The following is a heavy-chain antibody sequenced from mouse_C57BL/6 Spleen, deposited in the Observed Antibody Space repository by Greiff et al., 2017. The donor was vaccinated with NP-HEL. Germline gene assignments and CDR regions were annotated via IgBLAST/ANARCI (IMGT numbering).Heavy chain of an antibody. D-gene: IGHD1-1*01. CDR1: GFNIKDDY. CDR2: IDPENGDT. V-gene: IGHV14-4*01. CDR3: TTLFTTVVATRYFEV. Sequence: EVQLQQSGAELVRPGASVKLSCTASGFNIKDDYMHWVKQRPEQGLEWIGWIDPENGDTEYASKFQGKATITADTSSNTAYLQLSSLTSEDTAVYYCTTLFTTVVATRYFEVWGTGTTVTVSS. J-gene: IGHJ1*03.